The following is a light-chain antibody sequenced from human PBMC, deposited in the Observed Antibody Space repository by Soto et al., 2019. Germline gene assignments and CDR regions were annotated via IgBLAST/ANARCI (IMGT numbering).Light chain of an antibody. CDR2: EVS. J-gene: IGLJ3*02. V-gene: IGLV2-14*01. CDR3: CSYTTTSTWV. CDR1: SSDVGGYNY. Sequence: QSALTQPASVSASPGQSITISCTGTSSDVGGYNYVSWYQQHPGKAPKLMISEVSNRPSGVSNRFSGSKSGNTASLTISGLQAEDEADYYCCSYTTTSTWVFGGGTQLTVL.